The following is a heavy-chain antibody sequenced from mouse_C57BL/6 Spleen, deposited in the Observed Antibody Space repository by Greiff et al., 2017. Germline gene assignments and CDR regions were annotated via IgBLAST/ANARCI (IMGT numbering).Heavy chain of an antibody. J-gene: IGHJ2*01. V-gene: IGHV5-17*01. Sequence: EVKVVESGGGLVKPGGSLKLSCAASGFTFSDYGMHWVRQAPEKGLEWVAYISSGSSTIYYADTVKGRFTISRDNAKNTLFLQMTSLRSEDTAMYYGATSYYYGSSEYYFDYWGQGTTLTVSS. CDR3: ATSYYYGSSEYYFDY. CDR1: GFTFSDYG. D-gene: IGHD1-1*01. CDR2: ISSGSSTI.